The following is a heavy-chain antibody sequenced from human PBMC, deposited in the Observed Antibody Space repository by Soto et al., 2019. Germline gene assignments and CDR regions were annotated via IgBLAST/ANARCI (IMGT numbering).Heavy chain of an antibody. D-gene: IGHD6-19*01. CDR2: ISAYNGNT. CDR1: GYTFTSYG. J-gene: IGHJ1*01. V-gene: IGHV1-18*01. Sequence: GASVKVSCKASGYTFTSYGISWVRQAPGQGLEWMGWISAYNGNTNYAQKLQGRVTMTTDTSTSTAYMELRSLRSDDTAVYYCARDPGSGWHAEYFQLWGQGTLVTVSS. CDR3: ARDPGSGWHAEYFQL.